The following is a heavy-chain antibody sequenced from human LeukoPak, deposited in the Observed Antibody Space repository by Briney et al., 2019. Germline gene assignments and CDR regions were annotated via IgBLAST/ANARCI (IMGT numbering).Heavy chain of an antibody. V-gene: IGHV3-48*02. CDR2: ITSTSSSI. J-gene: IGHJ4*02. Sequence: GGSLRLSCAASGFPFSSFSMNWVRQAPGKGLEWVSYITSTSSSIYYADSVKGRFTISRDNAKNSLYLQMNSLRDEDTAVYYCARWESGTYLIFDYWGQGTPVTVSS. CDR3: ARWESGTYLIFDY. CDR1: GFPFSSFS. D-gene: IGHD1-26*01.